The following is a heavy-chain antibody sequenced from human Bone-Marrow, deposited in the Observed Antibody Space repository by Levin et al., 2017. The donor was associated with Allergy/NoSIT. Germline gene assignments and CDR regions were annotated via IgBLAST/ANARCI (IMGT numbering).Heavy chain of an antibody. J-gene: IGHJ4*02. CDR2: VFGHDDK. CDR1: GFSLNSNDVG. Sequence: ESGPTLVKPTHTLTLTCSLSGFSLNSNDVGVAWIRQPPGKALEWLALVFGHDDKRYRPSLRNRLTITRDTSKNQVVLTMTNLDPLDTARSYCAHSYKTLLWGFENWGQGTPVTVSS. V-gene: IGHV2-5*01. CDR3: AHSYKTLLWGFEN. D-gene: IGHD7-27*01.